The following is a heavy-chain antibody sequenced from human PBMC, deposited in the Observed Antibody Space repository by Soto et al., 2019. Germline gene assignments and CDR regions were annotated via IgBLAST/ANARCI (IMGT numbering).Heavy chain of an antibody. CDR2: IIPILGIA. CDR1: GGAFSSYT. Sequence: SVKVSCKASGGAFSSYTISWVRQAPGQGLEWMGRIIPILGIANYAQKFQGRVTITADKSTSTAYMELSSLRSEDTAVYSCARGFRVATITGRSEYFKHWDQGTLVAVSS. CDR3: ARGFRVATITGRSEYFKH. D-gene: IGHD5-12*01. J-gene: IGHJ1*01. V-gene: IGHV1-69*02.